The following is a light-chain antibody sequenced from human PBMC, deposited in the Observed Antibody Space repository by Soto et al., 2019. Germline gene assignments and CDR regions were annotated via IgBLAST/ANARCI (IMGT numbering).Light chain of an antibody. V-gene: IGKV1-5*03. J-gene: IGKJ3*01. Sequence: DIQMTQSPSTLSASVGDRVTITCRASHSMSSWVAWYQQKPGKAPKLRIYKASSLESGVPSRFSGSGSGTEFTLTISSLQPDYFATYYCQQYNSYPFTFGPGTKVDIK. CDR3: QQYNSYPFT. CDR1: HSMSSW. CDR2: KAS.